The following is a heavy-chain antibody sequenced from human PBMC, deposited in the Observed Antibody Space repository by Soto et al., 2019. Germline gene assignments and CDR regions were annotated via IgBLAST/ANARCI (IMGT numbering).Heavy chain of an antibody. J-gene: IGHJ6*02. D-gene: IGHD3-3*01. CDR3: ARDRDFWRAYYGMDV. Sequence: SETLSLTCAVYGGSFSGYYWSWIRQPPGKGLEWIGEINHSGSTNYNPSLKSRVTISVDTSKNQFSLKLSSVTAADTAVDYCARDRDFWRAYYGMDVWGQGTTVTVSS. V-gene: IGHV4-34*01. CDR2: INHSGST. CDR1: GGSFSGYY.